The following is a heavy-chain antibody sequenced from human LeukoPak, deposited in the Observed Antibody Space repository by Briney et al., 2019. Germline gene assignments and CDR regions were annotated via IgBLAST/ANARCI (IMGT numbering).Heavy chain of an antibody. Sequence: GGSLRLSCAASGFTFSTYGMNWVRQAPGKGLEWVAFIRYDGSNKYYADSVKGRFTISRDNSKNTLYLQMNSLRAEDTAVYYCAKDLIRFLEWLPCFDYWGQGTLVTVSS. J-gene: IGHJ4*02. CDR2: IRYDGSNK. V-gene: IGHV3-30*02. CDR3: AKDLIRFLEWLPCFDY. CDR1: GFTFSTYG. D-gene: IGHD3-3*01.